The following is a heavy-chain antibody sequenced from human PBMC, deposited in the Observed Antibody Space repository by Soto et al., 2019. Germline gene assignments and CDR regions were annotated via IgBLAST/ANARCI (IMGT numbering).Heavy chain of an antibody. CDR1: GGSISSSSYY. D-gene: IGHD2-2*01. V-gene: IGHV4-39*01. CDR2: FYYSGST. CDR3: ARHRGHIVVVGGAYDY. J-gene: IGHJ4*02. Sequence: SETLSLTCTVSGGSISSSSYYWGWIRQPPGKGLEWIGSFYYSGSTYYNPSLKSRVTISVDTSKNQFSLKLSSVTAADTAVYYCARHRGHIVVVGGAYDYWGQGTLVTVSS.